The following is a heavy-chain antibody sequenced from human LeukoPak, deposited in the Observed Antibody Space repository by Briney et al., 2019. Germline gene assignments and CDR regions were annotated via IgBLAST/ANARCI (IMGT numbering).Heavy chain of an antibody. D-gene: IGHD3-16*01. CDR1: GFTFRSLA. CDR2: CDSDGSGT. V-gene: IGHV3-74*01. Sequence: GGSLRLSCAASGFTFRSLAMNWVRQAPGKGLMWVSRCDSDGSGTTYVDSVKGRFTVSRDNAKNTLYLQMSSLRAEDTAVYYCATSSVWGGAFNIWGQGQWSPSLQ. J-gene: IGHJ3*02. CDR3: ATSSVWGGAFNI.